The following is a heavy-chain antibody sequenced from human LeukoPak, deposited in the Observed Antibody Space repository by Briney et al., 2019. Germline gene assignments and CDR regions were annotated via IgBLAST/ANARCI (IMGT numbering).Heavy chain of an antibody. D-gene: IGHD6-19*01. CDR3: ARVSLDSSGRHYFDY. CDR1: GGSISSTNW. J-gene: IGHJ4*02. CDR2: IYHSGST. Sequence: SGTLSLTCAVSGGSISSTNWWSWVRQPPGKGLEWIGEIYHSGSTNYNPSLKSRVTISTDKSKNQFSLKLTYVTAADTAVYYCARVSLDSSGRHYFDYWGQETLVTVSS. V-gene: IGHV4-4*02.